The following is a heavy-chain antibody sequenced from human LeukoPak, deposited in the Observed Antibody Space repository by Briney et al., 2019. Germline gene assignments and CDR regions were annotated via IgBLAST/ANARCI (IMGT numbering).Heavy chain of an antibody. CDR3: AKASGVTIPYYFDY. D-gene: IGHD4-17*01. V-gene: IGHV3-9*01. J-gene: IGHJ4*02. CDR2: ISWNSGSI. Sequence: PGGSLRLSCAASGFTFDDCAMHWVRQAPGKGLEWVSGISWNSGSIGYADSVKGRFTISRDNAKNSLYLQMNSLRAEDTALYYCAKASGVTIPYYFDYWGQGSLVTVSS. CDR1: GFTFDDCA.